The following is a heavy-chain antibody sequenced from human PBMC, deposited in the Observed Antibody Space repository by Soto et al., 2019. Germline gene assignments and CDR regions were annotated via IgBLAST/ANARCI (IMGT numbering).Heavy chain of an antibody. CDR1: GFTFSNFA. J-gene: IGHJ6*02. CDR3: AKEGGYSFGPCNYYGMDV. D-gene: IGHD5-18*01. CDR2: IIGSGGST. Sequence: EVQLLESGGGLVQPGGSLRLSCAASGFTFSNFAMSWVRQAPGKGLEWVSGIIGSGGSTYYADFVKGRFTISRDKSKATLYLQMNSLRGEDTAIYYGAKEGGYSFGPCNYYGMDVWGQGTTVTVSS. V-gene: IGHV3-23*01.